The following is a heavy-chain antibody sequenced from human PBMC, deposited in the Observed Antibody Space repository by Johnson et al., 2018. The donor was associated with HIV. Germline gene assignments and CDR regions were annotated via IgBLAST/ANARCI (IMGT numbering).Heavy chain of an antibody. CDR3: TTRLNSGTYWGNYDFDV. CDR1: GLTLRNAW. Sequence: VQLVESGGGLVTPGGSLRISCSGSGLTLRNAWMTWVRQAPGKGLAWVGHIKREVDGGTTDYNAPVKGRFTILRDDSKNILYLQMNNLKAEDTALYYCTTRLNSGTYWGNYDFDVWGQGTMVTVSS. V-gene: IGHV3-15*01. J-gene: IGHJ3*01. CDR2: IKREVDGGTT. D-gene: IGHD1-26*01.